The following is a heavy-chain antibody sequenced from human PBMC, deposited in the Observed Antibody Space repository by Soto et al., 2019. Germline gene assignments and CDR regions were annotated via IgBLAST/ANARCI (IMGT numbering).Heavy chain of an antibody. CDR1: GFTFSSYA. V-gene: IGHV3-23*01. CDR3: AKAYCSSTSCYGPRKYYYYYYMDV. D-gene: IGHD2-2*01. J-gene: IGHJ6*03. Sequence: EVQLLESGGGLVQPGGSLRLSCAASGFTFSSYAMSWVRQAPGKGLEWVSAISGSGGSTYYADSVKGRFTISRDNSKNTLYLQMNSLRAEDTAVYYCAKAYCSSTSCYGPRKYYYYYYMDVWGKGTTVTVSS. CDR2: ISGSGGST.